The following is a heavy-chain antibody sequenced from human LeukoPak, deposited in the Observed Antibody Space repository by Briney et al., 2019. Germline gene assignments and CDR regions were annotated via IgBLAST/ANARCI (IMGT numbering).Heavy chain of an antibody. J-gene: IGHJ4*02. CDR1: GFTFDYYG. Sequence: PGGSQRLSCAGSGFTFDYYGMTWVRQAPGKGQEWVSGINWSGGSTDYADSVNGRFTISRDNAKNSLYLQMNSLRAEDTALYYCARDRYYDTSGFLDYWGQGTLVTVSS. D-gene: IGHD3-22*01. V-gene: IGHV3-20*04. CDR2: INWSGGST. CDR3: ARDRYYDTSGFLDY.